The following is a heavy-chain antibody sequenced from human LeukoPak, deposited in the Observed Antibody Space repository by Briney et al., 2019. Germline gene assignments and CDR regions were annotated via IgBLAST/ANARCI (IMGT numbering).Heavy chain of an antibody. Sequence: GGSLRLSCAASGFTFSSYAVTWVRQAPGKGLEWVSTISDTGGNTYYADSVKGRFTISRDNSENTLYLQMSSLRAEDTAVYYCARDPTAATGNPRAMDVWGQGTTVIVSS. CDR2: ISDTGGNT. CDR1: GFTFSSYA. V-gene: IGHV3-23*01. J-gene: IGHJ6*02. D-gene: IGHD1-1*01. CDR3: ARDPTAATGNPRAMDV.